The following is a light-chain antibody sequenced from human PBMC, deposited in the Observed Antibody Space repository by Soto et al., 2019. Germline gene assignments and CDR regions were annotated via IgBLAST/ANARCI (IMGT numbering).Light chain of an antibody. Sequence: QSALTQPASVSGSPGQSITISCTGTSSDVGGYNYVSWYQQHPGKAPKLMIYDVSNRPSGVSNRFSGSKSGNTASLTISELQAEDEADYYCSSYTSSSTPHVVFGGGTQLTVL. CDR2: DVS. CDR1: SSDVGGYNY. J-gene: IGLJ2*01. V-gene: IGLV2-14*03. CDR3: SSYTSSSTPHVV.